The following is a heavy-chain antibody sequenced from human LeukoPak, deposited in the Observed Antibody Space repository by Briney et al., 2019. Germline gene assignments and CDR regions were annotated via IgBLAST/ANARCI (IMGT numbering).Heavy chain of an antibody. CDR1: GFTLSTYD. D-gene: IGHD3-3*01. J-gene: IGHJ4*02. CDR2: IDIPGNT. V-gene: IGHV3-13*01. CDR3: TRLLGGASLTPGGLN. Sequence: GGSLRLSCAASGFTLSTYDMHWVRQPTGKGLEWVSGIDIPGNTYYPDSVKGRFTISRDNAKNSLYLQMNSLRVEDTAVYYCTRLLGGASLTPGGLNWGQGTLVTVSS.